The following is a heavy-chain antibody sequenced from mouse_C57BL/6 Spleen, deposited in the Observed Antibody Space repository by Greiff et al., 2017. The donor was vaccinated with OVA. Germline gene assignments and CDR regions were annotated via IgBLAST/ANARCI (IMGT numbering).Heavy chain of an antibody. CDR1: GYTFTSYW. CDR2: IYPGSGST. V-gene: IGHV1-55*01. CDR3: ARGGRGAMDD. Sequence: QVQLQQPGAELVKPGASVKMSCKASGYTFTSYWITWVKQRPGQGLEWIGDIYPGSGSTNYHEKFKSKATLTVDTSSSTAYMQLSSLTSEDSAVYYCARGGRGAMDDWGQGTSVTVSS. J-gene: IGHJ4*01.